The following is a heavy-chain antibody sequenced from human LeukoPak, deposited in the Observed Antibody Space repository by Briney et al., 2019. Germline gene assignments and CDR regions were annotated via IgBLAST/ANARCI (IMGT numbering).Heavy chain of an antibody. Sequence: PGGSLRLSCAASGVTFSSDTMSYGRRDPREGVEWVLAISGSGGGTYYADSVKGRFTISRDNSKNTLYLQMNSLRAEDTAVYYCAKDGLRITMVRGAVYYFDYWGQGTLVTVSS. D-gene: IGHD3-10*01. V-gene: IGHV3-23*01. CDR3: AKDGLRITMVRGAVYYFDY. J-gene: IGHJ4*02. CDR2: ISGSGGGT. CDR1: GVTFSSDT.